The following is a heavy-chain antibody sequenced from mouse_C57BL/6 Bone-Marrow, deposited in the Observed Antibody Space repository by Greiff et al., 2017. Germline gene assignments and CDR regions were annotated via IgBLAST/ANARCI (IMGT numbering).Heavy chain of an antibody. J-gene: IGHJ2*01. D-gene: IGHD3-2*02. Sequence: EVQLVESGGGLVQPGGSMKLSCAASGFTFSDAWMDWVRQSPEKGLEWVAEIRNKANNHATYYAESVKGRFTISRDDSKSSVYLQMNSLRAEDTGIYYCTRKLRPYFDYWGQGTTLTVSS. CDR1: GFTFSDAW. V-gene: IGHV6-6*01. CDR2: IRNKANNHAT. CDR3: TRKLRPYFDY.